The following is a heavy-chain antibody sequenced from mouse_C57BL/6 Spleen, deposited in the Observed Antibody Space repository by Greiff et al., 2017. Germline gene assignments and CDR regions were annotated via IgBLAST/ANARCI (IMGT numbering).Heavy chain of an antibody. CDR1: GYTFTSYW. V-gene: IGHV1-50*01. Sequence: QVQLQQPGAELVKPGASVKLSCKASGYTFTSYWMPWVKQRPGQGLEWIGEIDPSDSYTNYNQKFKGKATLTVDTSSSTAYMQLSSLTSEDSAVYYCARGNYSNYAWFAYWGQGTLVTVSA. D-gene: IGHD2-5*01. CDR2: IDPSDSYT. CDR3: ARGNYSNYAWFAY. J-gene: IGHJ3*01.